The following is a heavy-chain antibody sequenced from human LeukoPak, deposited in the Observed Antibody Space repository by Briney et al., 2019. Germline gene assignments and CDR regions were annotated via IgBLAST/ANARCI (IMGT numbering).Heavy chain of an antibody. Sequence: GGSLRLSCAASGFIFSSYAMSWVRQAPGKGLEWVSTISGSGGSTYYADSVKGRFTISRDNSKNTVYLQMNSLRAEDTAVYYCSKPLADNGDHWGQGTLVTVSS. J-gene: IGHJ4*02. CDR3: SKPLADNGDH. CDR2: ISGSGGST. CDR1: GFIFSSYA. D-gene: IGHD2-8*01. V-gene: IGHV3-23*01.